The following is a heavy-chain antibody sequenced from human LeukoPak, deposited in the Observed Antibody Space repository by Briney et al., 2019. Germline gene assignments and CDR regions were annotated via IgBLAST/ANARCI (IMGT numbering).Heavy chain of an antibody. CDR3: ARVSQGYSKTASHSYYYYYMDV. Sequence: SETLSFTCAVYGGSFSGYYWSWIRQPPGKGLEWIGEINHSGSTSYNPSLKSRVTISVDTSKNQFSLKLSSVTAADTAVYYCARVSQGYSKTASHSYYYYYMDVWGKGTTVTVSS. V-gene: IGHV4-34*01. CDR2: INHSGST. CDR1: GGSFSGYY. J-gene: IGHJ6*03. D-gene: IGHD2-15*01.